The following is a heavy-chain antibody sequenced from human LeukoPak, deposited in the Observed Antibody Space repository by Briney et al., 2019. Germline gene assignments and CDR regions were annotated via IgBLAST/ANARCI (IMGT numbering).Heavy chain of an antibody. CDR2: ISYDGSNK. CDR1: GFTFSSYG. V-gene: IGHV3-30*03. Sequence: GGSLRLSCAASGFTFSSYGMHWVRQAPCKGLEWVAVISYDGSNKYYADSVKGRFTISRDNSKNTLYLQMNSLRAEDTAVYYCARDYGDYGAYGMDVWGQGTTVTVSS. D-gene: IGHD4-17*01. CDR3: ARDYGDYGAYGMDV. J-gene: IGHJ6*02.